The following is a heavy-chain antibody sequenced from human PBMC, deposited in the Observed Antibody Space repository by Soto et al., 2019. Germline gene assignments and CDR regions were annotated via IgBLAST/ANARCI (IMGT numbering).Heavy chain of an antibody. V-gene: IGHV1-18*01. CDR3: ARPTRYYYGMDD. Sequence: QVQLVQSGAEVKKPGASVKVSCKASGYTFTSYGISWVRQAPGQGLEWMGWISAYNGNTNYAPKVQGRVTMTRATATITAYMALRSLRSPHTAAYYCARPTRYYYGMDDWRQGTTVTVSS. CDR2: ISAYNGNT. CDR1: GYTFTSYG. D-gene: IGHD1-1*01. J-gene: IGHJ6*02.